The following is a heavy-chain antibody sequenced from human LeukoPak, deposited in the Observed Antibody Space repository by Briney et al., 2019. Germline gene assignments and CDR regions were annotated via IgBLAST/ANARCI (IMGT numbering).Heavy chain of an antibody. V-gene: IGHV1-69*04. J-gene: IGHJ3*02. CDR2: IIPILGIA. D-gene: IGHD6-19*01. Sequence: ASVKVSCKASGGTFSSYAISWVRQAPGQGLEWMGRIIPILGIANYAQKSQGRVTITADKSTSTAYMELSSLRSEDTAVYYCAGSDPHDAFDIWGQGTMVTVSS. CDR3: AGSDPHDAFDI. CDR1: GGTFSSYA.